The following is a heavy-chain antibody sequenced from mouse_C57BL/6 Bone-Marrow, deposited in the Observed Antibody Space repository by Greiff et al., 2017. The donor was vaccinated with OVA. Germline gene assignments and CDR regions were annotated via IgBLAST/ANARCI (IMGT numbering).Heavy chain of an antibody. V-gene: IGHV1-69*01. J-gene: IGHJ3*01. CDR2: IDPSDSYT. CDR3: ASPIYP. Sequence: QVQLQQPGAELVMPGASVKLSCKASGYTFTSYWMHWVKQRPGQGLEWIGEIDPSDSYTNYNQKFKGKSTLTVDKSSSTAYMQLSSLTSEDSAVYFCASPIYPWGQGTLVTVSA. D-gene: IGHD2-1*01. CDR1: GYTFTSYW.